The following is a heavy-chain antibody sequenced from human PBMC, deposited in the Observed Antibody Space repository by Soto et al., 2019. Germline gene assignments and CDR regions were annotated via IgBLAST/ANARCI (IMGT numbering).Heavy chain of an antibody. V-gene: IGHV3-30*18. J-gene: IGHJ4*02. CDR1: GFTFNNYA. CDR2: ISYDGKDK. CDR3: AKRGGFVAATTNYFDH. D-gene: IGHD1-26*01. Sequence: QVQLVESGGGVVQPGRSLRLSCAASGFTFNNYAMHWVRQAPGKGPEWVAVISYDGKDKYYADSVKGRFTISRDDSKNTAYLQMNSLTVEDTALYYCAKRGGFVAATTNYFDHWGQGTLVTVSS.